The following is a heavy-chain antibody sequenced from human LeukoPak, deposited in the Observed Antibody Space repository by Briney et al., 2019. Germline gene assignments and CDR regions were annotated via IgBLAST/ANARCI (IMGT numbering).Heavy chain of an antibody. CDR2: IYYSGST. V-gene: IGHV4-39*07. J-gene: IGHJ4*02. D-gene: IGHD3-22*01. CDR1: GGSISSSSYY. Sequence: SETLSLTCTVSGGSISSSSYYWGWIRQPPGKGLEWIGSIYYSGSTYYNPSLKSRVTISVDTSKNQFSLKLSSVTAADTAVYYCASAHYYDRRRFDYWGQGTLVTVSS. CDR3: ASAHYYDRRRFDY.